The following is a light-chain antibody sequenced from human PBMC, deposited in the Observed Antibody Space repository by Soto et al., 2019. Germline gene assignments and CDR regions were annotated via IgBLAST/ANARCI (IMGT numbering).Light chain of an antibody. V-gene: IGLV2-14*01. J-gene: IGLJ1*01. CDR2: EVS. Sequence: QSALTQPASVSGSPGQSITISCTGTSSDVGGYNYVSWYQQHPGKAPKLMIYEVSNRPSGVSNRFSGTKSGNTVSLTNSGVQAEDEADYYCSSYTSSSTPPYVFGTGTKVTAL. CDR3: SSYTSSSTPPYV. CDR1: SSDVGGYNY.